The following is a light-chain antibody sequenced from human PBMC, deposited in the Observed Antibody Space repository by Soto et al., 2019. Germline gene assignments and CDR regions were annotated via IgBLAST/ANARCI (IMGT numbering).Light chain of an antibody. CDR1: QGIVDR. J-gene: IGKJ1*01. CDR2: FAS. CDR3: LHTYSFPRT. V-gene: IGKV1-12*01. Sequence: DIQMTQSPSSVSASVGDRVTLTCRASQGIVDRLAWYQQKPGKVPQLLIYFASTLGSGVPSRFSGSGSGTDFILTINTLQADDFATYYCLHTYSFPRTFGQGTKVEIK.